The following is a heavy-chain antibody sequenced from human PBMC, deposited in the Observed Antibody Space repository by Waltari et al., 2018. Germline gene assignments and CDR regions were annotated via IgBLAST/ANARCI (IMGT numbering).Heavy chain of an antibody. Sequence: QVQLQESGPGLVKPSETLSLTCTVSGGSISSYYWSWIRQPPGKGLEWIGYIYYSGSTNSNPSLKSRVTISVDTSKNQFSLKLSSVTAADTAVYYCARFSLLGYCSGGSCPYWFDPWGQGTLVTVSS. CDR1: GGSISSYY. CDR2: IYYSGST. J-gene: IGHJ5*02. D-gene: IGHD2-15*01. V-gene: IGHV4-59*01. CDR3: ARFSLLGYCSGGSCPYWFDP.